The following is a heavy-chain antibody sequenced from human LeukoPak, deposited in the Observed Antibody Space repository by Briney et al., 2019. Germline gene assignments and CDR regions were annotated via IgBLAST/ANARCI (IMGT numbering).Heavy chain of an antibody. Sequence: ASVKVSCKASGYTFTGYYMHWVRQAPGQGLEWMGWIIPYNGNTNYAQKFQGRVTLTTDTSTSTAYMELRSLRSDDTAVYYCARGPHERSGYPADWGQGTLVTVSS. J-gene: IGHJ4*02. CDR2: IIPYNGNT. D-gene: IGHD3-22*01. V-gene: IGHV1-18*04. CDR1: GYTFTGYY. CDR3: ARGPHERSGYPAD.